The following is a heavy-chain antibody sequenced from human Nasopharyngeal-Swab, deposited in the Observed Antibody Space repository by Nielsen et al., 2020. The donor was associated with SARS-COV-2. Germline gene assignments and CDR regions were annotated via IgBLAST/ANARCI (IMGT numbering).Heavy chain of an antibody. D-gene: IGHD4-23*01. V-gene: IGHV3-11*04. J-gene: IGHJ4*02. CDR3: AHHYGGNTDHLDY. Sequence: GESLKISCAASGFTFSDYYMSWIRQAPGKGLEWVSYISSSGSTIYYADSVEGRFTISRDNAKNSLYLQMNSLRAEDTAVYYCAHHYGGNTDHLDYWGQGTLVTVSS. CDR1: GFTFSDYY. CDR2: ISSSGSTI.